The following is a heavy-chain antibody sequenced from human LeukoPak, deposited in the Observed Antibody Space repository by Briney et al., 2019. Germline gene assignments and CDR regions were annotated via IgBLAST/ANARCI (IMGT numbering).Heavy chain of an antibody. D-gene: IGHD4-17*01. CDR1: GFTVSSNS. CDR2: IYSGGNT. J-gene: IGHJ4*02. Sequence: GGSLRLSCTVSGFTVSSNSMSWVRQAPGKGLEWVSFIYSGGNTHYSDSVKGRFTISRDNSKNTLYLQMNGLRADDTAVYYCARRAGEYSHPYDYWGQGTLVTVSS. V-gene: IGHV3-53*01. CDR3: ARRAGEYSHPYDY.